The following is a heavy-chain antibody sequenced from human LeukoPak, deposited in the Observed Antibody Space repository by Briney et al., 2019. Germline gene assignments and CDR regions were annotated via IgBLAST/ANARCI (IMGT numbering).Heavy chain of an antibody. Sequence: PSETLSLTCTVSGGSISSGSYYWGWIRQPPGKGLEWIGSIYHSGSTYYNPSLKSRVTISVDTSKNQFSLKLSSVTAADTAVYYCAGSTGRGNYYYGMDVWGQGTTVTVSS. CDR1: GGSISSGSYY. CDR3: AGSTGRGNYYYGMDV. CDR2: IYHSGST. D-gene: IGHD3-10*01. V-gene: IGHV4-39*07. J-gene: IGHJ6*02.